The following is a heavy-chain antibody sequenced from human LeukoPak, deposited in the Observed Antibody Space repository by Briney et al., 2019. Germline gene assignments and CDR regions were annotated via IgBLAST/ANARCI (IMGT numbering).Heavy chain of an antibody. D-gene: IGHD5-24*01. Sequence: ASVKVSCKVSGYTLSELSMNWVRQAPGKGLEWMGGFDPEDGETIYAQKFQGRVTMTEDTSTDTAYMELSSLRSEDTAVYYCATYPPPRWTTISSRHNGMDAWGQGTTVTVSS. V-gene: IGHV1-24*01. CDR1: GYTLSELS. CDR2: FDPEDGET. J-gene: IGHJ6*02. CDR3: ATYPPPRWTTISSRHNGMDA.